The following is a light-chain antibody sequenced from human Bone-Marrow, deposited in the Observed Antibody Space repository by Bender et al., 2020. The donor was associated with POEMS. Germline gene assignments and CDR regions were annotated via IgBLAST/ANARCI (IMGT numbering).Light chain of an antibody. J-gene: IGLJ3*02. CDR3: CSYAGTYWV. V-gene: IGLV2-14*03. Sequence: QSALTQPASVSASPGQSITISCTGTSSDVGDYNYVSWYQQHPGKAPKLMIYDVTYRPSGVSDRFSGSKSGNTASLSISGLQAEDEADYYCCSYAGTYWVFGEGTKVTVL. CDR2: DVT. CDR1: SSDVGDYNY.